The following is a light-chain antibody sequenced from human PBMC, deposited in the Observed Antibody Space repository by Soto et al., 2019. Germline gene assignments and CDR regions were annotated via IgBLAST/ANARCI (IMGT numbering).Light chain of an antibody. CDR1: QSFGSY. V-gene: IGKV1-39*01. CDR3: QQSYSTPPT. Sequence: DIQMTQSPSSLSASGGDRVTITCRASQSFGSYLNWYQQKPGKAPKLLIYAASSLQSGVPSRFSGSGSGTDFSLTISSLQPEDFASYYCQQSYSTPPTFGQGTKVEIK. J-gene: IGKJ1*01. CDR2: AAS.